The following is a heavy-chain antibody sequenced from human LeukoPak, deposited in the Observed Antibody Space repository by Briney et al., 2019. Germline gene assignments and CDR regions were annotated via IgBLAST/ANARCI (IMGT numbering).Heavy chain of an antibody. D-gene: IGHD6-25*01. J-gene: IGHJ4*02. CDR3: VRGAKCSGGGCDSKEYVYYFDY. CDR1: GYTFTSYY. V-gene: IGHV1-46*01. Sequence: ASVKVSCKASGYTFTSYYMHWVRQAPGQGLEWMGIINPSGGSTSYAQKFQGRVTMTRDMSTSTVYMELSSLRSDDTAVYYCVRGAKCSGGGCDSKEYVYYFDYWGQGTLVTVSS. CDR2: INPSGGST.